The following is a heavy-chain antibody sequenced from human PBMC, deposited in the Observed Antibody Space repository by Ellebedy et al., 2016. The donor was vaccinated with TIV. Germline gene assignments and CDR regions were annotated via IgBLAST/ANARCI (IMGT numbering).Heavy chain of an antibody. J-gene: IGHJ4*02. CDR1: GYTFTSYG. V-gene: IGHV1-18*04. CDR2: ISAYNGNT. Sequence: AASVKVSCKASGYTFTSYGISWVRQAPGQGLEWMGWISAYNGNTNYAQKLQGRVTMTTDTSTSTAYLELRRLRSEDTAVYYGARDILRLVLAYWGQGTLVTVSS. D-gene: IGHD6-19*01. CDR3: ARDILRLVLAY.